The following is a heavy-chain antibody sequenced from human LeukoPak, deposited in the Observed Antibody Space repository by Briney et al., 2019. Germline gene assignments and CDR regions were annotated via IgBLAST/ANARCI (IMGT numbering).Heavy chain of an antibody. D-gene: IGHD6-19*01. V-gene: IGHV3-7*03. CDR1: GFTFRNYW. J-gene: IGHJ4*02. CDR3: VRNLAVAGTCFDS. CDR2: IKQDGSDR. Sequence: GGSPRLSCAASGFTFRNYWMSWVRQAPGTGLEWVANIKQDGSDRNYVTSVRGRFTISRDNAESSLFLQMNSLRAEDTAVYYCVRNLAVAGTCFDSWGQGTLVTVSS.